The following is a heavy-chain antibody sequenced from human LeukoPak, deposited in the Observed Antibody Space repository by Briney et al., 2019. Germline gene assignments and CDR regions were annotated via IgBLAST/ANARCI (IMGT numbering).Heavy chain of an antibody. J-gene: IGHJ4*02. CDR2: INSDGSST. CDR1: GFTFSSYW. CDR3: ASGGRYSSGWYGYYFDY. V-gene: IGHV3-74*01. Sequence: GGSLRLSCAASGFTFSSYWMHWVRQAPGKGLVWVSRINSDGSSTSYADSVKGRFTISRDNAKNTLYLQMNSLRAGDTAVYYCASGGRYSSGWYGYYFDYWGQGTLVTVSS. D-gene: IGHD6-19*01.